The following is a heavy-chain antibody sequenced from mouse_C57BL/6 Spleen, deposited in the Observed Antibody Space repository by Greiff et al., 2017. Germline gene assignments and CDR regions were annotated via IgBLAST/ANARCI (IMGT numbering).Heavy chain of an antibody. V-gene: IGHV1-5*01. Sequence: VQLQQSGTVLARPGASVKMSCKTSGYTFTSYWMHWVKQRPGQGLEWIGAIYPGNSDTSYNQKFKGKAKLTTVTSASTAYLELSSLTNEDSAVYYCTNCYGSPGAWFAYWGQGTLVTVSA. CDR3: TNCYGSPGAWFAY. CDR1: GYTFTSYW. CDR2: IYPGNSDT. D-gene: IGHD1-1*01. J-gene: IGHJ3*01.